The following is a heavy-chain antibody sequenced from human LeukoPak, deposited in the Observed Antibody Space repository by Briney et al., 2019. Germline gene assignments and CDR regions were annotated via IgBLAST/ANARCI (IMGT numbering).Heavy chain of an antibody. V-gene: IGHV1-46*01. Sequence: GASVKVSCKASGYTFTSYYMHWVRQAPGQGLEWMGIINPSGGSTSYAQKFQGRVTMTRDMSTGTVYMELSSLRSEDTAVYYCARSGSYYAWFDPWGQGTLVTVSS. CDR3: ARSGSYYAWFDP. CDR2: INPSGGST. D-gene: IGHD1-26*01. CDR1: GYTFTSYY. J-gene: IGHJ5*02.